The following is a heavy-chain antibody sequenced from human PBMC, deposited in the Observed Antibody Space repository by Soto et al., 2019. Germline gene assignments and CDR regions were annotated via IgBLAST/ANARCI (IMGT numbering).Heavy chain of an antibody. J-gene: IGHJ6*02. CDR3: ARVGSGAGTDYYYYGMDV. CDR1: GGSMISYY. Sequence: SETLSLTCTVAGGSMISYYWSWIRQPPGRGLEWIGFIYYAGSTKYNPSLNSRVTISVDTSKNQFSLTVTSVTAADTAVYYCARVGSGAGTDYYYYGMDVWGQGTTVTVSS. CDR2: IYYAGST. V-gene: IGHV4-59*01. D-gene: IGHD6-19*01.